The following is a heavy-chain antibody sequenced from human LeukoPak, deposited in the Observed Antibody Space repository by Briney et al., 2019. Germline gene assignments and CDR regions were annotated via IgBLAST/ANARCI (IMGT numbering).Heavy chain of an antibody. CDR2: ISNSGGST. CDR3: AKDSCSSTSCYRGVDY. V-gene: IGHV3-23*01. J-gene: IGHJ4*02. CDR1: GLTFSSYA. D-gene: IGHD2-2*01. Sequence: PGGSLRLSCAASGLTFSSYAMSWVRQAPGKGLEWVSAISNSGGSTYYADSVKGRFTISRDNSKNTLNLQMNSLGAEDTAVYYCAKDSCSSTSCYRGVDYWGQGTLVTVSS.